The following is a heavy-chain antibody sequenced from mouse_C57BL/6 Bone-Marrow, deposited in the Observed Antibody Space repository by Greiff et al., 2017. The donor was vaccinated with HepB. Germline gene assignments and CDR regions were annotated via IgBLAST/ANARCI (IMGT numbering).Heavy chain of an antibody. CDR1: GYTFTDYY. CDR2: INPYNGGT. CDR3: ARQGPRQLRLPWFAY. V-gene: IGHV1-19*01. J-gene: IGHJ3*01. Sequence: EVQLQESGPVLVKPGASVKMSCKASGYTFTDYYMNWVKQSHGKSLEWIGVINPYNGGTSYNQKFKGKATLTVDKSSSTAYMELNSLTSEDSAVYYCARQGPRQLRLPWFAYWGQGTLVTVSA. D-gene: IGHD3-2*02.